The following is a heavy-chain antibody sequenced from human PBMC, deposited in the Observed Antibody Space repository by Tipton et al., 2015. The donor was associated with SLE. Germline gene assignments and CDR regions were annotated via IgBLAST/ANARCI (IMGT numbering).Heavy chain of an antibody. CDR3: ARESAVGAMPFDKWADSDAFDI. D-gene: IGHD1-26*01. J-gene: IGHJ3*02. CDR1: GGSFSGYY. Sequence: LRLSCAVYGGSFSGYYWSWIRQPPGKGLEWIGEINHSGSTNYNPSLKSRVTISVDTSKNQFSLKLSSVTAADTAVYYCARESAVGAMPFDKWADSDAFDIWGQGTMVTVSS. CDR2: INHSGST. V-gene: IGHV4-34*01.